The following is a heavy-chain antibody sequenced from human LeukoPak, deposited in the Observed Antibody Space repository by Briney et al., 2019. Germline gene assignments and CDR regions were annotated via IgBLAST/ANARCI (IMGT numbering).Heavy chain of an antibody. J-gene: IGHJ4*02. CDR1: GYTFTSYG. V-gene: IGHV1-2*04. CDR2: INPNSGGT. CDR3: ARARPGIGPDIDY. Sequence: GASVKVSCKASGYTFTSYGISWVRQAPGQGLEWMGWINPNSGGTNYAQKFQGWVTMTRDTSISTAYMELSRLRSDDTAVYYCARARPGIGPDIDYWGQGTLVTVSS. D-gene: IGHD1-14*01.